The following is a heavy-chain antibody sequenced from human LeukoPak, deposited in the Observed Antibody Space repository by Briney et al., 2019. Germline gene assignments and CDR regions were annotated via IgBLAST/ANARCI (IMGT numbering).Heavy chain of an antibody. V-gene: IGHV3-7*01. CDR2: IKKDGSEK. J-gene: IGHJ4*02. CDR1: GFTFSDYW. Sequence: PGGSLRLSCAASGFTFSDYWMSWVRQAPGKGLEWVATIKKDGSEKYYVDSVRGRFTISRDNAENSLYLQMNSLRAEDSAVYYCVRGDNRDYWGQGTLVTVSS. CDR3: VRGDNRDY. D-gene: IGHD1-14*01.